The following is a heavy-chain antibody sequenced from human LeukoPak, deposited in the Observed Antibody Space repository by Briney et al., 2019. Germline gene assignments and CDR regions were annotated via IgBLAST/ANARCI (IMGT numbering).Heavy chain of an antibody. Sequence: ASVKVSCKASGYTFTGYYMHWVRQATGQGLEWMRWMNPNSGNTGYAQKFQGRVTMTRNTSISTAYMELSSLRSEDTAVYYCARGRGSYYYYMDVWGKGTTVTISS. CDR1: GYTFTGYY. J-gene: IGHJ6*03. CDR2: MNPNSGNT. CDR3: ARGRGSYYYYMDV. V-gene: IGHV1-8*02. D-gene: IGHD1-26*01.